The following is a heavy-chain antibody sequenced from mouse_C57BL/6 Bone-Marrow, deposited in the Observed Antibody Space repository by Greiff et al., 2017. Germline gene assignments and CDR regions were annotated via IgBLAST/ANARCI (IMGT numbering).Heavy chain of an antibody. J-gene: IGHJ3*01. CDR1: GYTFTSYW. D-gene: IGHD2-5*01. CDR2: IDPSDSET. CDR3: ARSSFYSNCEAY. V-gene: IGHV1-52*01. Sequence: QVQLQQPGAELVRPGSSVKLSCKASGYTFTSYWMHWVKQRPIQGLEWIGNIDPSDSETHYNQKFKDKATLTVDKSSSTAYMQLSSLTSEDSAVYYCARSSFYSNCEAYWGRGTLVTVSA.